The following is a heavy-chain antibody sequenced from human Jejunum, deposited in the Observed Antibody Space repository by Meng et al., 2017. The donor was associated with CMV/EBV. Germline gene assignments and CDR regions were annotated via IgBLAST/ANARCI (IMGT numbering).Heavy chain of an antibody. V-gene: IGHV4-59*01. J-gene: IGHJ6*02. CDR3: ARGVRGVTISSPYFYGMDV. CDR2: VYYSGST. D-gene: IGHD3-10*01. Sequence: NNYFLTWIRQPPGKGLEWIGYVYYSGSTNYNPSLKSRVTISADASKNQFSLRLSSVTDADTAVYYCARGVRGVTISSPYFYGMDVWGQGTTVTVSS. CDR1: NNYF.